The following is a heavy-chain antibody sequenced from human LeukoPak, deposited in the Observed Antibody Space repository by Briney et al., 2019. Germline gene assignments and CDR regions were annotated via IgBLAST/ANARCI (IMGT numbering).Heavy chain of an antibody. D-gene: IGHD3-10*01. Sequence: SGTLSLTCAVSGGSISSSNWWSWVRQPPGKGLEWIGEIYHSGSTNYNPSLKSRVTISVDKSKNQFSLKLSSVTAADTAVYYCASIPAAIGFFGELYPFHYWGQGTLVTVSS. J-gene: IGHJ4*02. CDR2: IYHSGST. CDR1: GGSISSSNW. V-gene: IGHV4-4*02. CDR3: ASIPAAIGFFGELYPFHY.